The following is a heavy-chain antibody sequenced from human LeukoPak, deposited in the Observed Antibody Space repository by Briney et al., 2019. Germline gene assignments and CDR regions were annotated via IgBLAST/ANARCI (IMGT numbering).Heavy chain of an antibody. V-gene: IGHV3-7*01. J-gene: IGHJ4*02. CDR3: ARHVGISF. CDR1: GLTFSGAW. CDR2: IREDGTEK. Sequence: GGSLRLSCTASGLTFSGAWVTWVRQAPGKGLEWVANIREDGTEKNYVDSVKGRFTISRDNAKNSLFLQMSNLRDDDTAIYYCARHVGISFWGQGTLVTVSS. D-gene: IGHD7-27*01.